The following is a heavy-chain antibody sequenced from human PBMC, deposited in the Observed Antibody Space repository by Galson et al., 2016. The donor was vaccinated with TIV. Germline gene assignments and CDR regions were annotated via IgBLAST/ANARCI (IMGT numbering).Heavy chain of an antibody. V-gene: IGHV1-69*05. CDR2: FLPISRSA. CDR3: ARDVPCGGACYFFDY. CDR1: GGTFTNYA. D-gene: IGHD2-21*02. J-gene: IGHJ4*02. Sequence: SVKVSCKASGGTFTNYAFNWVRQAPGQGLEWMGGFLPISRSANYAQAFQGRVTFTTDESTTATYMELSSLRSDDTAVYYCARDVPCGGACYFFDYWGQGTLVTVSA.